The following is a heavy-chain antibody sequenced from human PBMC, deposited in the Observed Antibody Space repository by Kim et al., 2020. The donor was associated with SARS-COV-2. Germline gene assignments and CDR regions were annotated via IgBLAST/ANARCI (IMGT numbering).Heavy chain of an antibody. CDR2: IYYSGST. Sequence: SETLSLTCTVSGGSISSYYWSWIRQPPGKGLEWIGYIYYSGSTNYNPSLKSRVTISVDTSKNQFSLKLSSVTAADTAVYYCARGFQGYYDILTGYYNAPDAFDIWGQGTMVTVSS. D-gene: IGHD3-9*01. J-gene: IGHJ3*02. V-gene: IGHV4-59*13. CDR1: GGSISSYY. CDR3: ARGFQGYYDILTGYYNAPDAFDI.